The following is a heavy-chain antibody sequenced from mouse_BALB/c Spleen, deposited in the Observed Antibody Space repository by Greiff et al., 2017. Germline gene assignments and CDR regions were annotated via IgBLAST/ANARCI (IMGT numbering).Heavy chain of an antibody. V-gene: IGHV14-3*02. J-gene: IGHJ4*01. CDR1: GFNIKDTY. CDR2: IDPANGNT. Sequence: EVQLQQSGAELVKPGASVKLSCTASGFNIKDTYMHWVKQRPEQGLEWIGRIDPANGNTKYDPKFQGKATITADTSSNTAYLQLSSLTSEDTAVYYCARKVASYYYAMDYWGQGTSVTVSS. D-gene: IGHD6-1*01. CDR3: ARKVASYYYAMDY.